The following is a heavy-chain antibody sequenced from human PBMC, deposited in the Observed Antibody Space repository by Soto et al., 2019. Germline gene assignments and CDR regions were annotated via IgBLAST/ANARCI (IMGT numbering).Heavy chain of an antibody. V-gene: IGHV1-69*13. CDR1: GGTFSSYA. J-gene: IGHJ4*02. CDR3: AIQRSGVVY. CDR2: IIPIIGTA. D-gene: IGHD2-15*01. Sequence: GASVKVSCKASGGTFSSYAISWVRQAPGQGLEWMGGIIPIIGTANYAQKFQGRVTITADASTSTAYMDLSSLKSEDTAVYYCAIQRSGVVYWGQGTQVTVSS.